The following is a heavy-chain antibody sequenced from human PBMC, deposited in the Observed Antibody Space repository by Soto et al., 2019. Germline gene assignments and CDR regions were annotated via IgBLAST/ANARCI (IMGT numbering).Heavy chain of an antibody. D-gene: IGHD2-2*01. CDR1: GGSISSSNW. V-gene: IGHV4-4*02. CDR2: IYHSGST. CDR3: ARDGIVVVPAAHDGGDYYYGMDV. J-gene: IGHJ6*02. Sequence: ETLSLTCAVSGGSISSSNWWSWVRQPPGKGLEWIGEIYHSGSTNYNPSLKSRVTISVDKSKNQFSLKLSSVTAADTAVYYCARDGIVVVPAAHDGGDYYYGMDVWGQGTTVTVSS.